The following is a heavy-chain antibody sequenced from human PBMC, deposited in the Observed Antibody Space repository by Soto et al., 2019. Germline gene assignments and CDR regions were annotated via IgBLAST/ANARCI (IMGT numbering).Heavy chain of an antibody. J-gene: IGHJ6*02. Sequence: ASVKVSCKASGYTFTSYGISWVRQAPGQGLEWMGWISAYNGNTNYAQKNQGRVTITTDSSTSTAYMELRSLRFDDTAVYYCARQYYYDSSGYYFPYGMDVWGQGTTVTVSS. D-gene: IGHD3-22*01. V-gene: IGHV1-18*01. CDR1: GYTFTSYG. CDR3: ARQYYYDSSGYYFPYGMDV. CDR2: ISAYNGNT.